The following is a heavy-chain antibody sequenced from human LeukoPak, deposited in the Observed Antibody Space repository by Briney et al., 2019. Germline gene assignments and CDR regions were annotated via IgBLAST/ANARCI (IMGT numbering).Heavy chain of an antibody. CDR1: GFTVSSNC. CDR2: ICSGGST. CDR3: ARDSPRTGGGGSHFDY. J-gene: IGHJ4*02. Sequence: PGGPLRLSCAASGFTVSSNCVNWVRQAPGKGLKWVSVICSGGSTNYADSVKGRFTISRDNSKNTLYLQMNSLRAEDTAVYYCARDSPRTGGGGSHFDYWGQGTLVTVSS. V-gene: IGHV3-66*01. D-gene: IGHD1-1*01.